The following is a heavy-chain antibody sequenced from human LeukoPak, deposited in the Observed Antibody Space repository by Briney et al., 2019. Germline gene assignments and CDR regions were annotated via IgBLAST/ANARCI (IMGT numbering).Heavy chain of an antibody. J-gene: IGHJ6*02. CDR2: ISSSGSTI. D-gene: IGHD2-2*01. CDR1: GFTFSDYY. V-gene: IGHV3-11*01. CDR3: ARAGIPAARGYYYYGMDV. Sequence: GGSLRLSCAASGFTFSDYYMSWIRQAPGKGLEWVSYISSSGSTIYYADSVKGRFTISRDNAKNSLYLQMNSLRAEDTAVYYCARAGIPAARGYYYYGMDVWGQGTTVTVSS.